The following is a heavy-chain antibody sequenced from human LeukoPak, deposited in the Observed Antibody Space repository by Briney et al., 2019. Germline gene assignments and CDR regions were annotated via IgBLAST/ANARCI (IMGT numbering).Heavy chain of an antibody. V-gene: IGHV3-23*01. Sequence: GGSLRLSCAASGFTFSSYAMSWVRQAPGKGLEWVSAISGSGGSTYYADSVKGRFTISRDNSKNTLCLQMNSLRAEDTAVYYCAKVRITTYYYGMDVWGQGNTVTVSS. CDR3: AKVRITTYYYGMDV. CDR2: ISGSGGST. CDR1: GFTFSSYA. D-gene: IGHD4-11*01. J-gene: IGHJ6*02.